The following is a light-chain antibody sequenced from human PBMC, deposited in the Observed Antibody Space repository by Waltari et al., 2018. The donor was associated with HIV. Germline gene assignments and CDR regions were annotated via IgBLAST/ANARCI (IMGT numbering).Light chain of an antibody. Sequence: DLHMPQSPPTLPASIGDRVNITCRAIQTVGDWLAWYQQKPGEAPTLLIYRATTVENGVPSRFSGSASGTDFTLAIDSLHPDDFATYYCHQYSNYLGSFGQGTRVQLK. CDR2: RAT. CDR1: QTVGDW. J-gene: IGKJ1*01. V-gene: IGKV1-5*03. CDR3: HQYSNYLGS.